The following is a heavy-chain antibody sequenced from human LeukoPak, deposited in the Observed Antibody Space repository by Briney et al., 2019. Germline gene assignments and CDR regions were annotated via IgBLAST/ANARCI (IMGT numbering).Heavy chain of an antibody. CDR1: GFTFSNYA. J-gene: IGHJ4*02. V-gene: IGHV3-23*01. Sequence: QPGASLRLSCAASGFTFSNYAMSWVRQAPGKGLEWVSAITGSGGNTYYADSAKGRFTISRDNSKNTVFLQMNSLRAEDTAVYYCAKWGDYDVLTGYYVSDYWGQGTLVTVSS. CDR3: AKWGDYDVLTGYYVSDY. D-gene: IGHD3-9*01. CDR2: ITGSGGNT.